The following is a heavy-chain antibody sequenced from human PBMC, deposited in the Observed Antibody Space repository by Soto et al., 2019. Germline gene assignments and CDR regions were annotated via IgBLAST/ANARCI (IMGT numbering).Heavy chain of an antibody. J-gene: IGHJ4*02. V-gene: IGHV3-23*01. CDR1: GFTFSSYA. CDR2: ISGSGGST. D-gene: IGHD6-13*01. Sequence: EVQLLESGGGLVQPGGSLRLSCAASGFTFSSYAMSWDRQAPGKGLEWVSAISGSGGSTYYADSVKGRFTISRDNSKNTLYLQMNSLRAEDTAVYYCAKDLAQDSSSWYMYGYWGQGTLVTVSS. CDR3: AKDLAQDSSSWYMYGY.